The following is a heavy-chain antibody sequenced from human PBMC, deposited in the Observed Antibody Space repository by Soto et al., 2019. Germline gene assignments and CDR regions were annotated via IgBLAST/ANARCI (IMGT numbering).Heavy chain of an antibody. CDR1: GFTFSSYA. V-gene: IGHV3-30-3*01. Sequence: PGGSLRLSCAASGFTFSSYAMHWVRQAPGKGLEWVAVISYDGSNKYYADSVKGRFTISRDNSKNTLYLQMNSLRAEDTAVYYCARDLGGTTGVYYYGMDVWGQGTTVTVSS. CDR3: ARDLGGTTGVYYYGMDV. J-gene: IGHJ6*02. CDR2: ISYDGSNK. D-gene: IGHD1-1*01.